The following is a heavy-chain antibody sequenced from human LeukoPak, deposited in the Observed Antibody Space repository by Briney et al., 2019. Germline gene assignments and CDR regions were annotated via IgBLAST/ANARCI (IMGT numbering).Heavy chain of an antibody. CDR1: RFSLSTYW. D-gene: IGHD3-16*01. CDR2: IKQDGDVK. J-gene: IGHJ3*02. V-gene: IGHV3-7*01. CDR3: AAGDTFDI. Sequence: GGSLRRSCVGSRFSLSTYWMSWVRQAPGKGLEWVANIKQDGDVKQYVDSVKGRFTISRDNAKNSVYVQMNDLTVEDTAVYYCAAGDTFDIWGQGTLVTVSS.